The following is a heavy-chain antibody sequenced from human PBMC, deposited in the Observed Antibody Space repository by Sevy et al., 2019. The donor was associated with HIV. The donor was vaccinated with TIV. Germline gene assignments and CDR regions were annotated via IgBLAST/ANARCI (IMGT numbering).Heavy chain of an antibody. D-gene: IGHD2-15*01. Sequence: SETLSLTCTVSGGSISPFYWTWIRQPPEKGLEWIGYVYYSGSTYYNPSLRSRVTISVKTSKNQFSLKVTSVTAADTALYYCARAKCSGGSCYADYWGQGTLVTVSS. CDR2: VYYSGST. V-gene: IGHV4-59*01. CDR1: GGSISPFY. CDR3: ARAKCSGGSCYADY. J-gene: IGHJ4*02.